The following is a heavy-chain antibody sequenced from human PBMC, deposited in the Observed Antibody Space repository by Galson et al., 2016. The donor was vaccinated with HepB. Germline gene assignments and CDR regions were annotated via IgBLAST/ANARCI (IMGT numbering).Heavy chain of an antibody. V-gene: IGHV1-3*01. D-gene: IGHD3-3*01. CDR2: INAGNGST. CDR1: GYTFTSYA. CDR3: ARAGTFRSGYWYYFDY. J-gene: IGHJ4*02. Sequence: SVKVSCKASGYTFTSYAMHWVRQAPGQRLEWMGWINAGNGSTKNSQKFQGRVTITRDTSASNAYMELSSLRSEDTGVYYCARAGTFRSGYWYYFDYWGQGTLVTVSS.